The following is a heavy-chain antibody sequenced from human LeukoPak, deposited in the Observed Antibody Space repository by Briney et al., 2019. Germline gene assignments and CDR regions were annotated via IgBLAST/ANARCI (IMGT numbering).Heavy chain of an antibody. CDR2: INWNGGST. D-gene: IGHD3-22*01. CDR3: ARSDYDSSGYIPLPFGDAFDI. Sequence: GGSLSLSCAASGFTFDDYGMSWVRQAPGKGLDWVSGINWNGGSTGYADSVKGRFTISRDNAKNSLYLQMNSLRAEDTALYYCARSDYDSSGYIPLPFGDAFDIWGQASMVTVSS. V-gene: IGHV3-20*04. CDR1: GFTFDDYG. J-gene: IGHJ3*02.